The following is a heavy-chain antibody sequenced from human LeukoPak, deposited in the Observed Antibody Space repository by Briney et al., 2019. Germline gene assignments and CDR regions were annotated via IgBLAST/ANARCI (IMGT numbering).Heavy chain of an antibody. V-gene: IGHV3-7*05. CDR1: ELTFSKYW. CDR3: ARGTVTAPDY. Sequence: PGESLRLSCAASELTFSKYWMTWVRQAPGKGLEWVAKIKEDGSERYYVDSVEGRFTISRDNAKNSLFLQMNSLRAEDTAVYSCARGTVTAPDYWGQGTLVTVSS. J-gene: IGHJ4*02. D-gene: IGHD4-17*01. CDR2: IKEDGSER.